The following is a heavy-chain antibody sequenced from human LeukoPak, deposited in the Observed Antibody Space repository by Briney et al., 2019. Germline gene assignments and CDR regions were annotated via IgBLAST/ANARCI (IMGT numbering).Heavy chain of an antibody. CDR2: IYTSGST. V-gene: IGHV4-4*07. Sequence: SETLSLTCTVSGGSISSYYWSWIRQPAGKGLEWIGRIYTSGSTNYNPSLKSRVTMSVDTSKNQFSLKLSSVTAADPAVYYCAREGSSWYFSDAFDIWGQGTMVTVSS. CDR1: GGSISSYY. J-gene: IGHJ3*02. CDR3: AREGSSWYFSDAFDI. D-gene: IGHD6-13*01.